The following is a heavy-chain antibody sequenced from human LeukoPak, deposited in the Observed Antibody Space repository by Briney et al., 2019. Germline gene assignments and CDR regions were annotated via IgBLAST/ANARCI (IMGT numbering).Heavy chain of an antibody. Sequence: GGSLRLSCAASGFTFSSYSMNWVRQAPGKGLEWVSYISSSGSTIYYADSVKGRFTISRDNAKNSLYLQMNSLRAEDTAVYYCARGVYYDFWSGPDAFDIWGQGTMVTVSS. D-gene: IGHD3-3*01. CDR1: GFTFSSYS. V-gene: IGHV3-48*01. CDR2: ISSSGSTI. J-gene: IGHJ3*02. CDR3: ARGVYYDFWSGPDAFDI.